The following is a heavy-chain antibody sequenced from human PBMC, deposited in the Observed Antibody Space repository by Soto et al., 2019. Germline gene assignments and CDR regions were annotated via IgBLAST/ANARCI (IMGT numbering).Heavy chain of an antibody. V-gene: IGHV4-31*03. D-gene: IGHD3-22*01. CDR2: TYYSGTA. Sequence: TLSLTCTVSGGSIGSGGYYWNWIRQHPRKGLEWVGYTYYSGTAYYNPSLRSRISISVDTSKNQFSLRLRSVTAADTAVYYCARGIYYHDAKHFDSWGQGTQVTVSS. CDR1: GGSIGSGGYY. J-gene: IGHJ4*02. CDR3: ARGIYYHDAKHFDS.